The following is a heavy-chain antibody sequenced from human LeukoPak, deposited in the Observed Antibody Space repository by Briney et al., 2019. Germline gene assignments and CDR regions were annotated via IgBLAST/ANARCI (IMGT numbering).Heavy chain of an antibody. CDR3: ARERSAITPDFDY. Sequence: ASVKVSCKASGYPFNDYYIHWVRQAPGQRLEWMGWINPYSGGTNQAQKLQGRVTLTTDTSTSTVYMEINRLTSDDTAVYYCARERSAITPDFDYWGQGTLVTVSS. J-gene: IGHJ4*02. D-gene: IGHD5-24*01. CDR2: INPYSGGT. V-gene: IGHV1-2*02. CDR1: GYPFNDYY.